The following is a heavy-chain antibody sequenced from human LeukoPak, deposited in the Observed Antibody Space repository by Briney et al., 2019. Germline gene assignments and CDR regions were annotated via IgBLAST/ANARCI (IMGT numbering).Heavy chain of an antibody. Sequence: GESLKISCKGSGYSFTSYWIGWVCQMPGKGLEWMGIIYPGDSDTRYSPSFQGQVTISADKSISTAYLQWSSLKASDTAMYYCARLLVATPQTSAGFDYWGQGTLVTVSS. J-gene: IGHJ4*02. V-gene: IGHV5-51*01. CDR1: GYSFTSYW. CDR3: ARLLVATPQTSAGFDY. D-gene: IGHD5-12*01. CDR2: IYPGDSDT.